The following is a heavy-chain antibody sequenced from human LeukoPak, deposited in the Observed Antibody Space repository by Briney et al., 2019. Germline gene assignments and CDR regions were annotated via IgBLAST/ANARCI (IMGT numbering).Heavy chain of an antibody. J-gene: IGHJ6*04. V-gene: IGHV3-23*01. Sequence: PGGSLRLSCIFSGLTFSSHGMSWVRQAPGKGLEWVSVISGGGGNTYYADSVKGRFTISRDNAKNSLYLQMNSLRAEDTAVYYCAELSITMIGGVWGKGTTVTISS. CDR2: ISGGGGNT. CDR3: AELSITMIGGV. D-gene: IGHD3-10*02. CDR1: GLTFSSHG.